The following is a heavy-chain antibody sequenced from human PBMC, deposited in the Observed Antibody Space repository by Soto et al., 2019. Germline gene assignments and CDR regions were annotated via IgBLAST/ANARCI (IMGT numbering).Heavy chain of an antibody. CDR1: GGSISSSRSY. J-gene: IGHJ5*02. V-gene: IGHV4-39*01. D-gene: IGHD6-13*01. Sequence: SETLSLTCNVSGGSISSSRSYWAWFRQPPGKELEWIANIFYAGNTYYNPSLKSRVTVSVDASKNQFSLKLDSVTAADTAVYYCARQAAAPGIDLWFDPWGQGTLVTVS. CDR3: ARQAAAPGIDLWFDP. CDR2: IFYAGNT.